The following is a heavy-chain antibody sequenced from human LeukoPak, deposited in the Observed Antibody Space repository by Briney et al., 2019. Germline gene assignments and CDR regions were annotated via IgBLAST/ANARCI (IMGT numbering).Heavy chain of an antibody. J-gene: IGHJ4*02. Sequence: SETLSPTCTVSGGSISNYYWIWIRQPAGKGLEWIGRIYTSGSTDYNPSLESRVSMSLDTSKNQIMLKLNSVTAADTAVYYCARTYCGGGNCYHFDYWGQGTLVTVSS. D-gene: IGHD2-15*01. CDR1: GGSISNYY. V-gene: IGHV4-4*07. CDR2: IYTSGST. CDR3: ARTYCGGGNCYHFDY.